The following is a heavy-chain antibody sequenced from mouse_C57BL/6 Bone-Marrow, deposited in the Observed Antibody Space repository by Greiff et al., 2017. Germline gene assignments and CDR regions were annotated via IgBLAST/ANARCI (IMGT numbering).Heavy chain of an antibody. J-gene: IGHJ4*01. D-gene: IGHD2-10*01. CDR3: AGDSLPYYYAMDY. Sequence: VQLQESGPGLVKPSQSLFLTCSITGFPITSGYYWIWIRQSPGKPLEWMGYITHSGETFYNPSLQRPISITRETSKNQFFLQLNSVTTEDTAMYYCAGDSLPYYYAMDYWGQGTSVTVSS. V-gene: IGHV12-3*01. CDR1: GFPITSGYY. CDR2: ITHSGET.